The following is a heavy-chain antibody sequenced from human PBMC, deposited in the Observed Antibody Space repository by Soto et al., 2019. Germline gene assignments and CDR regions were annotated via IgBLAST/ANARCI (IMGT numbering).Heavy chain of an antibody. CDR3: AKDLCGYSYGRTCHYHYGMDV. V-gene: IGHV3-30*18. CDR2: ISHDGSKE. Sequence: PGGSLRLSCAVSGFTFSTYGMHWVRQAPGKGLEWVAVISHDGSKEHYADSVKGRFTISRDNSKNTLYLQMNSLRGEDTAVYYCAKDLCGYSYGRTCHYHYGMDVWGQGTTVTVSS. CDR1: GFTFSTYG. J-gene: IGHJ6*02. D-gene: IGHD5-18*01.